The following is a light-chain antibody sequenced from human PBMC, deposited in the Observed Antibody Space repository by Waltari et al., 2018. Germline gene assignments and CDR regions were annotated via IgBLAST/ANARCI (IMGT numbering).Light chain of an antibody. V-gene: IGKV3-20*01. CDR3: QHYVSLPAT. J-gene: IGKJ1*01. CDR1: QSLNRA. Sequence: IVLTQSPGTLSMSPGEGVTLSCRASQSLNRALAWSQQKPGQAPRLLIYNVFNRATDIPDRFSGSGSGTEFSLTISRLEPEDFAVYYCQHYVSLPATFGQGTRVEIK. CDR2: NVF.